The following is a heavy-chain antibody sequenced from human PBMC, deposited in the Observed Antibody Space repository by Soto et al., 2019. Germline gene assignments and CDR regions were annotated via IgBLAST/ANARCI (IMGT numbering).Heavy chain of an antibody. D-gene: IGHD2-15*01. Sequence: QLQLQESGPGLVKPSETLSLTCTVSGGSIISSSYYWGWIRQPPGKGLEWIGSIYYSGSTYYNPSLKSRVTISVDTSKNQFSLKLSSVTAADTAVYYCARRHYCSGGSCSGNNWFDPWGQGTLVTVSS. CDR3: ARRHYCSGGSCSGNNWFDP. CDR2: IYYSGST. V-gene: IGHV4-39*01. CDR1: GGSIISSSYY. J-gene: IGHJ5*02.